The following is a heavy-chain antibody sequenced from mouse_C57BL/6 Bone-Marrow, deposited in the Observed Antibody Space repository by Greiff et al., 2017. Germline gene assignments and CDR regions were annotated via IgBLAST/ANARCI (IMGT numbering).Heavy chain of an antibody. J-gene: IGHJ3*01. CDR1: GYTFTSYG. CDR2: IYPRSGNT. Sequence: QVHVKQSGAELARPGASVKLSCKASGYTFTSYGISWVKQRTGQGLEWIGEIYPRSGNTYYNEKFKGKATLTADKSSSTAYMELRSLTSEDSAVYFCAVLRSVATGFAYWGQGTLVTVSA. V-gene: IGHV1-81*01. D-gene: IGHD1-1*01. CDR3: AVLRSVATGFAY.